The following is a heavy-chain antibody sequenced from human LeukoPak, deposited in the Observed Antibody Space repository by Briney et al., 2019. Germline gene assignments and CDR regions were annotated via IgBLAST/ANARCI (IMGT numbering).Heavy chain of an antibody. D-gene: IGHD3-10*01. CDR3: AREGSQGSGSYSGY. CDR1: GFTFSNYG. CDR2: ISYDGSNK. V-gene: IGHV3-30*03. J-gene: IGHJ4*02. Sequence: GGSLRLSCAASGFTFSNYGMHWVSQAPGKGLEWVALISYDGSNKYFADSVKGRFTISRDNSKNTLYLQMHSLRAEDTAVYYCAREGSQGSGSYSGYWGQGTLVTVSS.